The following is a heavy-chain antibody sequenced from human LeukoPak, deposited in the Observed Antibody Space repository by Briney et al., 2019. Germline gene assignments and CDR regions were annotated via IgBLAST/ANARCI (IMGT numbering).Heavy chain of an antibody. D-gene: IGHD4-17*01. CDR3: ARDYGDIPPDWYYDL. V-gene: IGHV4-59*01. Sequence: SETLSLTCTVSGGSISSSYWSWIRQPPGKGLEWIGYIYYTGSTTYNPSLKSRVTISVDTSKNQFSLKLRSVTAADTAVYYCARDYGDIPPDWYYDLWGRGTLVTVSS. J-gene: IGHJ2*01. CDR2: IYYTGST. CDR1: GGSISSSY.